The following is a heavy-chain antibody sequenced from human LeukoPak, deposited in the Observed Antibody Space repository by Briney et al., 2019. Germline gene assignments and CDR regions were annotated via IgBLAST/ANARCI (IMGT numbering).Heavy chain of an antibody. Sequence: SETLSLTCTVSGASISNYYWSWIRQPPGKGLECIGYVSYSGRTNHNPSLKSRVTISLDTSKNQFSLNLSSMTAADTAVYYCARHKSGTTADYWGQGTLVTVSS. V-gene: IGHV4-59*08. CDR2: VSYSGRT. D-gene: IGHD1-7*01. CDR3: ARHKSGTTADY. J-gene: IGHJ4*02. CDR1: GASISNYY.